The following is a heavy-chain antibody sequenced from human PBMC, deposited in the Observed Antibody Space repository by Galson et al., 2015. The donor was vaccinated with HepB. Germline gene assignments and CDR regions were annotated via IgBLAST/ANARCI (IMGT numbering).Heavy chain of an antibody. Sequence: SLRLSCAASGFTFSSYAMHWVRQAPGKGLEYVSAISSNGGSTYYANSVKGRFTISRDNSKNTLYLQMGSLRAEDMAVYYCARGTEGGVGLEWLLPLFDYWGQGTLVTVSS. V-gene: IGHV3-64*01. CDR3: ARGTEGGVGLEWLLPLFDY. CDR1: GFTFSSYA. D-gene: IGHD3-3*01. CDR2: ISSNGGST. J-gene: IGHJ4*02.